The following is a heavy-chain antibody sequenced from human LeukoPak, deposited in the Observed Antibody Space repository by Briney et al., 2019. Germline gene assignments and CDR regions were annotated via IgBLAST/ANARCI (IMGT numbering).Heavy chain of an antibody. CDR1: GFFFNTYW. V-gene: IGHV3-74*01. J-gene: IGHJ4*02. D-gene: IGHD3-10*01. Sequence: GGSLRLSCAASGFFFNTYWMHWVRQAPGKGLVWVSRINSDGSKTSHADSVKGRFTISRDNTKNTLYLQMNGLRAEDTAVYYCAREGSLEYYFDYWGRGTLVTVSS. CDR2: INSDGSKT. CDR3: AREGSLEYYFDY.